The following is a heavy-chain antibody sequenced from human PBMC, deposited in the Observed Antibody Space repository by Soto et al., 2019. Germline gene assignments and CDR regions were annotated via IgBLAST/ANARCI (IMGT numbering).Heavy chain of an antibody. V-gene: IGHV1-69*08. D-gene: IGHD2-2*02. CDR3: ARDCSSTSCYSDY. J-gene: IGHJ4*02. CDR2: IIPILGIA. CDR1: GGTFSSYT. Sequence: QVQLVQSGAEVKKPGSSVKVSCKASGGTFSSYTISWVRQAPGQGLEWMGRIIPILGIANYAQKFQGRVTMTADKSTSTAYMELSSLRSEDTAVYYCARDCSSTSCYSDYWGQGTLVTVSS.